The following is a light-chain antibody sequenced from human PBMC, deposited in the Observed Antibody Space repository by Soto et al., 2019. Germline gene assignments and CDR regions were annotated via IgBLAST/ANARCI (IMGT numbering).Light chain of an antibody. Sequence: DIQMTQSPSTLSASVGDRVTITCRASQYISSWLAWYQQKPGKAPKLLIYTASSLESGVPSRFSGSGSGTEFTLTISSLQPDDFATYSCQQYNTYSTFGQGTKVEIK. CDR3: QQYNTYST. CDR2: TAS. CDR1: QYISSW. V-gene: IGKV1-5*03. J-gene: IGKJ1*01.